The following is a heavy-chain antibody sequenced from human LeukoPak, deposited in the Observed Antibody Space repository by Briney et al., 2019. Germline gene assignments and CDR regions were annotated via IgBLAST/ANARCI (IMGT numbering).Heavy chain of an antibody. CDR2: ISSGTSYI. CDR3: AREGGYYDSSGYYLGY. Sequence: GGSLRLSCAASGFTFNTYTMNWVRQAPGKGLEWVSSISSGTSYIYYADSVKGRFTISRDNAKNSLYLQMNSLRAEDTAVYYCAREGGYYDSSGYYLGYWGQGTLVTVSS. CDR1: GFTFNTYT. J-gene: IGHJ4*02. D-gene: IGHD3-22*01. V-gene: IGHV3-21*01.